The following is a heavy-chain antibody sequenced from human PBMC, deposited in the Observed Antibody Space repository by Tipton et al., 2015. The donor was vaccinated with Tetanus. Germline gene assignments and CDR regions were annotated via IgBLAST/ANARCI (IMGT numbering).Heavy chain of an antibody. D-gene: IGHD4-23*01. J-gene: IGHJ3*02. CDR1: GGSISSYY. Sequence: TLSLTCTVSGGSISSYYWSWIRQPPGKGLEWIGYIYYSGSTNYNPSLKSRVTISVDTSKNQFSLKLSSVTAADTAVYYCARERWTFDIWGQGTMVTVSS. CDR3: ARERWTFDI. V-gene: IGHV4-59*01. CDR2: IYYSGST.